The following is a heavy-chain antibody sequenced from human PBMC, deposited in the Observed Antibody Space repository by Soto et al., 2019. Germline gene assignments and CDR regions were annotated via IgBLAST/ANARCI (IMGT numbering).Heavy chain of an antibody. D-gene: IGHD3-3*01. CDR2: IYHSGST. Sequence: PSETLSLTCAVSGGSISSGGYSWSWIRQPPGKGLEWIGYIYHSGSTYYNPSLKSRVTISVDRSKNQFSPKLSSVTAADTAVYYCASGSAATLEWLSTAYYYYYGMEVWGQGTTVTVSS. J-gene: IGHJ6*02. CDR3: ASGSAATLEWLSTAYYYYYGMEV. CDR1: GGSISSGGYS. V-gene: IGHV4-30-2*01.